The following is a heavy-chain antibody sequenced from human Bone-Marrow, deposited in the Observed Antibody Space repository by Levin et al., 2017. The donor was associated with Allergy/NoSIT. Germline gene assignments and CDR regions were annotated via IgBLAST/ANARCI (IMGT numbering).Heavy chain of an antibody. CDR2: IAYDGSSH. CDR1: GFTFDRHA. Sequence: LSGGSLRLSCAASGFTFDRHAIHWVRQAPGKGLEWVAVIAYDGSSHHYAESVKGRFTISRDNSKNTLYLQMDSLRAEDTAVYYCARGIHCTTPTCFEQLSDFYGMDVWGQGSTVTVSS. V-gene: IGHV3-33*05. CDR3: ARGIHCTTPTCFEQLSDFYGMDV. D-gene: IGHD2-8*01. J-gene: IGHJ6*02.